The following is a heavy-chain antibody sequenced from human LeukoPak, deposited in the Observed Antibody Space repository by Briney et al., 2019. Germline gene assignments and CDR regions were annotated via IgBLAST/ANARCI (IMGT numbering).Heavy chain of an antibody. D-gene: IGHD5-24*01. V-gene: IGHV5-51*01. CDR2: IYPGDSDT. CDR1: GYSLTSYW. J-gene: IGHJ5*02. Sequence: GESLKTPCKGSGYSLTSYWIGWGRPMPGKGLEWMGIIYPGDSDTRYSPSFQGQVTISADKPISTAYLQWSSLKASDTAMYYCARVLEMATMAWFDPWGQGTLVTVSP. CDR3: ARVLEMATMAWFDP.